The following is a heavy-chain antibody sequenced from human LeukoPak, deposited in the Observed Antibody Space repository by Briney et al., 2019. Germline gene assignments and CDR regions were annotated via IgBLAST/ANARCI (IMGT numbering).Heavy chain of an antibody. V-gene: IGHV3-30*18. Sequence: PGRSLRLSCAASGFTFSSYGMHWVRQAPGKGLEWVAVISYDGSNKYYADSVKGRFTISRDNSKNTLYLQMNSLRAEDTAVYYCAKAWDDYGDPQGVLLGYWGQGTLVTVSS. CDR3: AKAWDDYGDPQGVLLGY. D-gene: IGHD4-17*01. J-gene: IGHJ4*02. CDR1: GFTFSSYG. CDR2: ISYDGSNK.